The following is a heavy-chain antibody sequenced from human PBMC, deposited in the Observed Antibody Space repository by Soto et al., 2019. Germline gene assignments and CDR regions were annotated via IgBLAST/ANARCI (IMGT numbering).Heavy chain of an antibody. D-gene: IGHD3-9*01. Sequence: EVQMVASGGGLVQPVGSLKLSCAASWLSFSGSAMHWVRQASGKGLEWVGRIRSKGNSYATAYAASVKGKFIIARDDSNNTAYMQMNSLKTEDTAVYYCTPVPNYDIVTDHYYGMEVWGQGTKVIVSS. V-gene: IGHV3-73*02. CDR1: WLSFSGSA. CDR2: IRSKGNSYAT. CDR3: TPVPNYDIVTDHYYGMEV. J-gene: IGHJ6*02.